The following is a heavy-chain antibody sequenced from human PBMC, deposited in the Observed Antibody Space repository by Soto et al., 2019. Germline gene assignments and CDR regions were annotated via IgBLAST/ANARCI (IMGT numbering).Heavy chain of an antibody. Sequence: QVQLQESGPGLVKPSETLSLTCTVSGGSISNYYWSWIRQPAGKGLEWMGRVYTTGKVDHNPSLLSRVTMSVDTSRNQFSLRLSSVAVADTAVYFCAREVVKGVLGCYVMDVWGQGTTVIVSS. D-gene: IGHD3-3*01. V-gene: IGHV4-4*07. CDR2: VYTTGKV. CDR3: AREVVKGVLGCYVMDV. J-gene: IGHJ6*02. CDR1: GGSISNYY.